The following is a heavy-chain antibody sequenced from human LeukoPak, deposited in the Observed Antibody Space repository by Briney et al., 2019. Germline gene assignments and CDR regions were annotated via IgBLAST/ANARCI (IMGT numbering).Heavy chain of an antibody. V-gene: IGHV4-34*01. CDR3: AKSRGVAGFDY. J-gene: IGHJ4*02. D-gene: IGHD6-19*01. CDR1: GGSFSGYY. CDR2: INHSGST. Sequence: SETLSLTCAVYGGSFSGYYWSWIRQPPGKGLEWIGEINHSGSTNYTPSLKSRVTISVDTSKNQFSLKLSSVTAADTAVYYCAKSRGVAGFDYWGQGTLVTVSS.